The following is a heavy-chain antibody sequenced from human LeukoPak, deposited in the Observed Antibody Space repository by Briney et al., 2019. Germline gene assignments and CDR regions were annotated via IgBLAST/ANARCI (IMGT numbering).Heavy chain of an antibody. V-gene: IGHV3-23*01. Sequence: PGGSLRLSCAASGFTFSSYPMNWVRQSPERGLEWVSAISGSGGSTYYADSVKGRFTISRDNSKNTLYLQMNSLRAEDTAVYYCAKVYSNWGSLNWFDPWGQGTLVTVSS. J-gene: IGHJ5*02. CDR1: GFTFSSYP. D-gene: IGHD7-27*01. CDR2: ISGSGGST. CDR3: AKVYSNWGSLNWFDP.